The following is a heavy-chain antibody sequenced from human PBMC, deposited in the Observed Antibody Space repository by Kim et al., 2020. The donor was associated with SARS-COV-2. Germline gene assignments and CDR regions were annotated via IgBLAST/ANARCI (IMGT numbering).Heavy chain of an antibody. D-gene: IGHD4-17*01. Sequence: SETLSLTCAVPGGSISNNAYSWNWIRQPPGKGLQWIGYIYYTGTTFYNSSLESRVTITLDKSKNQFYLKLASVTATDTAVYYCARGVESTAAFDYWGQGALLPVSS. CDR2: IYYTGTT. V-gene: IGHV4-30-2*01. J-gene: IGHJ4*02. CDR3: ARGVESTAAFDY. CDR1: GGSISNNAYS.